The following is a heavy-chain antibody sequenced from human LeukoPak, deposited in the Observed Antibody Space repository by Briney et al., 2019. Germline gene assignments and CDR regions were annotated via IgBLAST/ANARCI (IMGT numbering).Heavy chain of an antibody. CDR3: AKDWRPNCGGDCYSDYYYYMDV. CDR1: GFTFDDYA. V-gene: IGHV3-43D*03. Sequence: GGSLRLSCAASGFTFDDYAMHWVRQAPGKGLEWVSLISWDGGSTYYADSVKGRFTISRDNSKNSLYLQMDSLRAEDTALYYCAKDWRPNCGGDCYSDYYYYMDVWGKGTTVTVSS. D-gene: IGHD2-21*02. CDR2: ISWDGGST. J-gene: IGHJ6*03.